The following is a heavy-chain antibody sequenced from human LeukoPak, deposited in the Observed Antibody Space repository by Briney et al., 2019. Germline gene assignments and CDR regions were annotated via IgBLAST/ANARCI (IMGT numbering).Heavy chain of an antibody. V-gene: IGHV1-8*03. D-gene: IGHD5-18*01. CDR2: MNPNSGNT. Sequence: GASVKVSCKTSGYTFTNYDINWVRQATGQGLEWMGWMNPNSGNTGYAQKFQGRVTITRDTSISTAYMELSSLRSEDTAVYYCARVSHSRNPSGYSYGYWGQGTLVTVSS. J-gene: IGHJ4*02. CDR3: ARVSHSRNPSGYSYGY. CDR1: GYTFTNYD.